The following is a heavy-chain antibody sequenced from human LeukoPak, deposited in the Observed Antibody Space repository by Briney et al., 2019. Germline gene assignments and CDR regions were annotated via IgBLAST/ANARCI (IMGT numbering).Heavy chain of an antibody. CDR1: GYTFTGYY. Sequence: ASVKVSCKASGYTFTGYYMHWVRQAPGQGLEWMGWINPNSGGTNYAQKFQGRVTMTRDTSISTAYMELSRLRFDDTAVYYCARARSSGYYPLRYWGQGTLVIVSS. V-gene: IGHV1-2*02. CDR3: ARARSSGYYPLRY. D-gene: IGHD6-19*01. CDR2: INPNSGGT. J-gene: IGHJ4*02.